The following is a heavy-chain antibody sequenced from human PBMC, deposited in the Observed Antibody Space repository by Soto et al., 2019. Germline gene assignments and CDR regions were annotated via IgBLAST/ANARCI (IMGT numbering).Heavy chain of an antibody. J-gene: IGHJ5*02. Sequence: SETLSLTCTVSGGSISSYYLSWIRQHPGKGLEWIGYIYYSGSTNYNPSLKSRVTISVDTSKNQFSLKLSSVTAADTAVYYCARNSDLRGYSNGWFDPWGQGTLVIVYS. V-gene: IGHV4-59*01. CDR2: IYYSGST. CDR1: GGSISSYY. D-gene: IGHD6-25*01. CDR3: ARNSDLRGYSNGWFDP.